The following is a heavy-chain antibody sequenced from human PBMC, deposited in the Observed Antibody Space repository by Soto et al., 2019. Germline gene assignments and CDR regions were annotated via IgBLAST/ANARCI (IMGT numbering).Heavy chain of an antibody. CDR2: IYYSGNT. CDR1: GVSISTGGRF. CDR3: ARGRRYGGNHDASDM. Sequence: SETLSLTCTVAGVSISTGGRFWSWVRQHPGKGLEWIGYIYYSGNTDYNPSLKSRLSISVDASKNQFSLKLSSVTAEDTAVYYCARGRRYGGNHDASDMWGQGTMVTVSS. J-gene: IGHJ3*02. V-gene: IGHV4-30-4*02. D-gene: IGHD4-17*01.